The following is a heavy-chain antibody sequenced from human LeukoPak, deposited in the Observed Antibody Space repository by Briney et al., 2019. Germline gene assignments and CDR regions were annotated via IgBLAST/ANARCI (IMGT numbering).Heavy chain of an antibody. J-gene: IGHJ4*02. Sequence: GALRLPCAASGFTFSSYGMHWDRQAPGKGLECVAVISYDGSNKYYADSVKGRFTISRDNSKNTLYLQMNSLRAEDTAVYYCASSLWGLFDYWGQGTLVTVSS. CDR3: ASSLWGLFDY. V-gene: IGHV3-30*03. CDR2: ISYDGSNK. CDR1: GFTFSSYG. D-gene: IGHD3-16*01.